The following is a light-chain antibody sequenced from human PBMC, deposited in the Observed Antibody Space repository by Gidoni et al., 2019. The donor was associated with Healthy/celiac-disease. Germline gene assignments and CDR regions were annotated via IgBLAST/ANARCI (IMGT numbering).Light chain of an antibody. CDR3: QQYNNWPRGT. CDR2: GAS. Sequence: EIVMTQSPATLSVSPGERATLSCRASQSVSSNLAWYQQKPGQAPRLLIYGASTRATGIPARFSGSGSGTEFTLTISSLQSEDFAVYYCQQYNNWPRGTFXPXTKVDIK. V-gene: IGKV3-15*01. J-gene: IGKJ3*01. CDR1: QSVSSN.